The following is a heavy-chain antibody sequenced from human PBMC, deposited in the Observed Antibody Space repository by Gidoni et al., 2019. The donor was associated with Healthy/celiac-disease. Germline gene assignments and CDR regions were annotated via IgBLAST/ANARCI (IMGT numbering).Heavy chain of an antibody. CDR1: GGSFSGYY. D-gene: IGHD6-6*01. J-gene: IGHJ4*02. CDR2: IKHSGST. V-gene: IGHV4-34*01. CDR3: ASLRGSSSFRVDY. Sequence: QVQLQQWGAGLLKPSETLSLTCAVYGGSFSGYYWSWIRQPPGKGLEWIGEIKHSGSTNYNPSLKSRVTISVDTSKNQFSLKLSAVTAADTAVYYCASLRGSSSFRVDYWGQGTLVTVSS.